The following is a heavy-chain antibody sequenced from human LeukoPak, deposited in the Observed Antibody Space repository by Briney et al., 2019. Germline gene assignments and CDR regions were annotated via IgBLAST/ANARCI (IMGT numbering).Heavy chain of an antibody. D-gene: IGHD6-19*01. CDR2: INPNNGGT. V-gene: IGHV1-2*02. J-gene: IGHJ4*02. CDR1: GYTLTDNY. Sequence: GASVKVSCKASGYTLTDNYMHWLRQAPGQGPEWMGWINPNNGGTKYAQKFQGRVTMTRDTSISTVYMDLSSLRSDDTAVYYCVRVEVAGSWGFEYWGQGTLVTVSS. CDR3: VRVEVAGSWGFEY.